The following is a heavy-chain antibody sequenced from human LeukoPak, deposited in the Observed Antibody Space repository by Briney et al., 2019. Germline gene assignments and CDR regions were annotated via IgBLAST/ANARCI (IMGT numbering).Heavy chain of an antibody. Sequence: SETLSLTCTVSGGSISSGSYYWNWIRQPAGKGLEWLGNIFTRGTTNYNASLESRLTISLDTARNQFSLSLRSVTAADTAIYFCARSSLAVYFNYWGQGALVTASS. J-gene: IGHJ4*02. V-gene: IGHV4-61*09. CDR3: ARSSLAVYFNY. CDR1: GGSISSGSYY. CDR2: IFTRGTT. D-gene: IGHD6-19*01.